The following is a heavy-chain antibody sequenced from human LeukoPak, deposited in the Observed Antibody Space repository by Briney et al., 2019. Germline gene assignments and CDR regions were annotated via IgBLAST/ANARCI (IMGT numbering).Heavy chain of an antibody. V-gene: IGHV5-51*01. Sequence: GESLKISCKGSGYSFTSYWIGWVRQMPGKGLEWMGIIYPGDSDTRYSPSFQGQVTISADKSVSTAYLQWSSLKASDTAVYYCRVVVPAAMDFDYWGQGTLVTVSS. D-gene: IGHD2-2*01. CDR3: RVVVPAAMDFDY. J-gene: IGHJ4*02. CDR1: GYSFTSYW. CDR2: IYPGDSDT.